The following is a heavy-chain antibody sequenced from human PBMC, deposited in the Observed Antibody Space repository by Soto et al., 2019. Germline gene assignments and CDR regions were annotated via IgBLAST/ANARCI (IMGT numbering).Heavy chain of an antibody. J-gene: IGHJ4*02. CDR3: ASGLGYCSGGSCYPTLFDY. Sequence: SETLSLTCTVSGGSISSYYWSWIRQPPGKGLEWIGYIYYSGSTNYNPSLKSRVTISVDTSKNQFSLKLSSVTAADTAVYYCASGLGYCSGGSCYPTLFDYWGQGTLVTVSS. D-gene: IGHD2-15*01. V-gene: IGHV4-59*01. CDR1: GGSISSYY. CDR2: IYYSGST.